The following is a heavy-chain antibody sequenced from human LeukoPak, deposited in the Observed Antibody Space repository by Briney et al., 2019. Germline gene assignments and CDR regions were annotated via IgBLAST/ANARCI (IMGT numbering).Heavy chain of an antibody. D-gene: IGHD5-12*01. CDR2: IYYSGST. J-gene: IGHJ4*02. V-gene: IGHV4-59*01. CDR1: GGSISSYY. CDR3: ARGMVATDAAFDY. Sequence: SETLSLTCTVSGGSISSYYWSWIRQPPGKGLEWIGYIYYSGSTNYSPSLKSRVTISVDTSKNQFSLKLSSVTAADTAVYYCARGMVATDAAFDYWGQGTLVTVSS.